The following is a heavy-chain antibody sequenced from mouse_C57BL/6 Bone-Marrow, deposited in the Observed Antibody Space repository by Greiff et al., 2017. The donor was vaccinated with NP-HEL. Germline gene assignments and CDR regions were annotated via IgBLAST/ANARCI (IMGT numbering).Heavy chain of an antibody. J-gene: IGHJ2*01. CDR3: ARSITTVVATDY. V-gene: IGHV5-6*02. CDR2: ISSGGSYT. CDR1: GFTFSSYG. D-gene: IGHD1-1*01. Sequence: DVMLVESGGDLVKPGGSLKLSCAASGFTFSSYGMSWVRQTPDKRLEWVATISSGGSYTYYPDSVKGRFTISRDNAKNTLYLQMSSLKSEDTAMYYCARSITTVVATDYWGQGTTLTVSS.